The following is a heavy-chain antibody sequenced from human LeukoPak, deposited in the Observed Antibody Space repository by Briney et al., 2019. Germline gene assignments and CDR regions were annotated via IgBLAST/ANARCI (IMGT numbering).Heavy chain of an antibody. CDR2: INQDGSEK. J-gene: IGHJ5*02. CDR1: GFTFSSYW. D-gene: IGHD3-22*01. Sequence: PGGSLRLSCVASGFTFSSYWMNWVRQAPGKGLEWVANINQDGSEKYYVDSVKGRFTISRDNAKNSLYLQMNSLRAEDTAVYYRARGGFRFFAHWGQGTLVTVSS. V-gene: IGHV3-7*04. CDR3: ARGGFRFFAH.